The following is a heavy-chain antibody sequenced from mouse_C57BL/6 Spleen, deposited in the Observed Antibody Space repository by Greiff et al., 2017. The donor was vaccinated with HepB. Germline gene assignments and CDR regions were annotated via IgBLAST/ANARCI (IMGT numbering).Heavy chain of an antibody. V-gene: IGHV14-4*01. CDR3: TTTGYDVRFAY. CDR1: GFNIKDDY. Sequence: VQLQQSGAELVRPGASVKLSCTASGFNIKDDYMHWVKQRPEQGLEWIGWIDPENGDTEYASKFQGKATITADTSSNTAYLQLSSLTSEDTAVYYCTTTGYDVRFAYWGQGTLVTVSA. D-gene: IGHD2-2*01. J-gene: IGHJ3*01. CDR2: IDPENGDT.